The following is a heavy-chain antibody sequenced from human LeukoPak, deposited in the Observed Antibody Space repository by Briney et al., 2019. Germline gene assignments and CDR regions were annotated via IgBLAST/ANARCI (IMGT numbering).Heavy chain of an antibody. CDR3: ARPPVVRGVSWFDP. J-gene: IGHJ5*02. V-gene: IGHV4-4*07. D-gene: IGHD3-10*01. Sequence: PSETLSLTCTVSGGSISSYYWSWIRQPAGKGLEWIGRIYTSGSTNYNPSLKSRVTMSVDTSKNQFSLKLSSVTAADTAVYYCARPPVVRGVSWFDPWGQGTLVTVSS. CDR2: IYTSGST. CDR1: GGSISSYY.